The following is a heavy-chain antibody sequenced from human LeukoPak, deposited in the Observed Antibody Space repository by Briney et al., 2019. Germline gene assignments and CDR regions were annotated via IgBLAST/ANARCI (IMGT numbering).Heavy chain of an antibody. V-gene: IGHV4-34*01. CDR1: GGSFSGYY. J-gene: IGHJ3*02. CDR2: INHSGST. CDR3: ASPRWRGIDI. Sequence: SETLSLTCAVYGGSFSGYYWSWIRQPPGKGLEWIGEINHSGSTNYNPSLKSRVTISVDTSKNQFSLKLSSVTAADTAVYYCASPRWRGIDIWGQGTMVTVSS. D-gene: IGHD3-3*01.